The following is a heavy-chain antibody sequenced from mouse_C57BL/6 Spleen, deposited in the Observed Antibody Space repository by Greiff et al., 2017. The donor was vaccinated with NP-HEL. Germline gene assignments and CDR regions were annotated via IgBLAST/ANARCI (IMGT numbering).Heavy chain of an antibody. CDR3: ARSWIYYGSSYAMDY. V-gene: IGHV1-82*01. D-gene: IGHD2-2*01. CDR1: GYAFSSSW. J-gene: IGHJ4*01. Sequence: QVQLQQSGPELVKPGASVKISCKASGYAFSSSWMNWVKQRPGTGLEWIGRIYPGDGDTNYNGKFKGKATLTADKSSSTAYMQLSSLTSEDSAVYFCARSWIYYGSSYAMDYWGQGTSVTVSS. CDR2: IYPGDGDT.